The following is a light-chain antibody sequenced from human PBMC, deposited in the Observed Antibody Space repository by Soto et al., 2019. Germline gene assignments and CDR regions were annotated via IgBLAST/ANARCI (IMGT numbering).Light chain of an antibody. V-gene: IGKV4-1*01. CDR3: QQHYSTPLT. Sequence: DIVMTQSPDSLAVSLGERATINCKPSQSVLYSSNNQNYLAWYQQKPGQPPKLLIYWASIRESGVPDRFSGSGSGTDFPLTISSLQAEDVAVYYCQQHYSTPLTFGQGTKVEIK. CDR2: WAS. CDR1: QSVLYSSNNQNY. J-gene: IGKJ1*01.